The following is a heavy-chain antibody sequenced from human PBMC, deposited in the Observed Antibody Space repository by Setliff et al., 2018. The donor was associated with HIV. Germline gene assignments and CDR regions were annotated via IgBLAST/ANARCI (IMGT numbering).Heavy chain of an antibody. D-gene: IGHD3-22*01. V-gene: IGHV1-69*13. CDR3: ARDNVDSDSRTYLHH. CDR1: GGSFSSYA. CDR2: ILPIFNKV. Sequence: SVKVSCKASGGSFSSYALHWVRQAPGQGLEWMGNILPIFNKVNYAQKFRGRVTITADESTSTAYMELSSLTSDDAAVHFCARDNVDSDSRTYLHHWGQGTLVTVSS. J-gene: IGHJ5*02.